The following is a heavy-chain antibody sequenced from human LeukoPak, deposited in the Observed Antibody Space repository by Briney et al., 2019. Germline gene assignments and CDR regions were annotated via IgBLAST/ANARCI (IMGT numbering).Heavy chain of an antibody. V-gene: IGHV3-9*01. CDR2: ISWNSGSI. Sequence: GGSLLLSCAASGFTFDDYAMHWVRPAPGKGLEWVSGISWNSGSISYADSVKGRFTISRDNAKNSLYLQMNSLRAEDTALYYCAKDNAAYYYYGMDVWGQGTTVTVSS. CDR1: GFTFDDYA. D-gene: IGHD2-2*01. J-gene: IGHJ6*02. CDR3: AKDNAAYYYYGMDV.